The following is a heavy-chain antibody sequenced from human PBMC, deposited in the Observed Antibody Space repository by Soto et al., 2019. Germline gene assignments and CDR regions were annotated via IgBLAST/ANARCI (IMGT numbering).Heavy chain of an antibody. CDR2: ISSSSSTI. CDR3: ARHSSSWYHAFDI. D-gene: IGHD6-13*01. V-gene: IGHV3-48*01. CDR1: GFTFSSYS. J-gene: IGHJ3*02. Sequence: GGSLRLSCAASGFTFSSYSMNWVRQAPGKGLEWVSYISSSSSTIYYADTVKGRFTNSRDNAKNSLYLKMNSLRAEDTAVYYCARHSSSWYHAFDIWGQGTMVTVS.